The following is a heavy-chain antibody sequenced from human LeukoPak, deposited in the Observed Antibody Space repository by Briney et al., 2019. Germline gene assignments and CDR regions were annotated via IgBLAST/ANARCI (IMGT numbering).Heavy chain of an antibody. CDR2: ISYDGSNK. CDR3: AKDDGGNSNFDY. CDR1: GCTFSSYG. J-gene: IGHJ4*02. V-gene: IGHV3-30*18. Sequence: WGSLRLSCAASGCTFSSYGMHWVRQPPGKGLEWVAVISYDGSNKYYATSVKGRFTISRDNSKNTLYLQMNSLRAEDTAVYYCAKDDGGNSNFDYWGQGTLVTVSS. D-gene: IGHD4-23*01.